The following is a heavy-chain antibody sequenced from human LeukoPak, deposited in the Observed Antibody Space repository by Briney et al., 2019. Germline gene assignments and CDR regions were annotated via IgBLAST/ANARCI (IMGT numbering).Heavy chain of an antibody. CDR3: AREAQAVATITVLYYYYGMDV. Sequence: GASVKVSCKASGYTFTSYGISWVRQAPRQGLEWTGWISAYNGNTDYAQKLQGRVTITTDTSTSTAYMELRSLRSDDTAVYYCAREAQAVATITVLYYYYGMDVWGQGTTVTVSS. CDR2: ISAYNGNT. D-gene: IGHD5-12*01. J-gene: IGHJ6*02. CDR1: GYTFTSYG. V-gene: IGHV1-18*01.